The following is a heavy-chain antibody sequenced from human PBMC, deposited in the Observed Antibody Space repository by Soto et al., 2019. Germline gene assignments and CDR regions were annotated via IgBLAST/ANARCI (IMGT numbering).Heavy chain of an antibody. J-gene: IGHJ4*02. V-gene: IGHV4-4*02. Sequence: QVQLQESGPGLVRPSGTLSLTCAVSGDSINSNYCWTWVRQPPGKGLEWIAEIYYSGGTSYNPSLKSRVTISMDQSKNQFSLNLTSVTAADTAMYYCARDTGWGLGYWGQGTLFTVSS. D-gene: IGHD6-19*01. CDR2: IYYSGGT. CDR1: GDSINSNYC. CDR3: ARDTGWGLGY.